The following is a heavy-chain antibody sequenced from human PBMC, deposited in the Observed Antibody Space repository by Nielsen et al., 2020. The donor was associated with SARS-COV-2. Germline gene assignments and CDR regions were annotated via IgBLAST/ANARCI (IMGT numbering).Heavy chain of an antibody. J-gene: IGHJ4*02. CDR1: GGSFSGYY. CDR2: IHPSGNT. CDR3: ASPYDY. V-gene: IGHV4-34*01. Sequence: SETLSLTCAVYGGSFSGYYWNWIRQPPGKGLEWIGEIHPSGNTNYNPSLESRVTMSLDTSKNQFSLKLSSVTAADTAVYYCASPYDYWGQGTLVTVSS.